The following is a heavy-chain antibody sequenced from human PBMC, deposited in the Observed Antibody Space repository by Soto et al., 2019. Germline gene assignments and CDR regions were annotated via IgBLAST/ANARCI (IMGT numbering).Heavy chain of an antibody. Sequence: QVQLVQSGAEVKKPESSVKVSCKAPGGTFSTYAISWVRQAPGQGLEWMGGIIPMFGTANYAQRFQDRVTTTADESTNTVYMALRSLRSEDTAVHFCARGIQLWLRRINNGYSGWGQGTLVTVSS. CDR1: GGTFSTYA. D-gene: IGHD5-18*01. J-gene: IGHJ4*02. CDR3: ARGIQLWLRRINNGYSG. CDR2: IIPMFGTA. V-gene: IGHV1-69*12.